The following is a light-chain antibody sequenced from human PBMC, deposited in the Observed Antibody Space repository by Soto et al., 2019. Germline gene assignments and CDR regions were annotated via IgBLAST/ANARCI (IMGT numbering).Light chain of an antibody. CDR3: QQSYSTWT. J-gene: IGKJ1*01. Sequence: DIQMTQSPSTLSASVGDTVTISCRASQSFSSWLAWYQQKPGKAPKLLIYAASSLQSGVPSRFSGSGSGTDFTLTISSLQPEDFATYYCQQSYSTWTFGQGTKVDIK. CDR1: QSFSSW. CDR2: AAS. V-gene: IGKV1-39*01.